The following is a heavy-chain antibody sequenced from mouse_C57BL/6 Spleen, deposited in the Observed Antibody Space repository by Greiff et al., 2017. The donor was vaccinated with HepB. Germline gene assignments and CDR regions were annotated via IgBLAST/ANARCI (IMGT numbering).Heavy chain of an antibody. CDR2: ISSGSSTI. CDR1: GFTFSDYG. D-gene: IGHD2-5*01. V-gene: IGHV5-17*01. CDR3: AISKPYYAMDY. J-gene: IGHJ4*01. Sequence: EVKVVESGGGLVKPGGSLKLSCAASGFTFSDYGMHWVRQAPEKGLEWVAYISSGSSTIYYADTVKGRFTISRDNAKNTLFLQMTSLRSEDTAMYYCAISKPYYAMDYWGQGTSVTVSS.